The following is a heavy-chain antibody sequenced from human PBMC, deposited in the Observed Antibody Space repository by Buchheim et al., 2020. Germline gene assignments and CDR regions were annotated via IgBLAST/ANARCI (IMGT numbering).Heavy chain of an antibody. CDR2: IKQDGSEK. CDR3: ARDHTSGWV. D-gene: IGHD6-19*01. V-gene: IGHV3-7*01. CDR1: GFTFTRFW. J-gene: IGHJ4*02. Sequence: EVHLVESGGGLAQPGGSLSLSCAASGFTFTRFWMTWVRQAPGKGLEWVANIKQDGSEKYYVDSVKGRFTISRDNAKNSLYLQMNSLRAEDTAVYYCARDHTSGWVWGQGTL.